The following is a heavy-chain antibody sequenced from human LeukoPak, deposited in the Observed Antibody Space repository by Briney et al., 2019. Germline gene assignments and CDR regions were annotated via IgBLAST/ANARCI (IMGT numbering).Heavy chain of an antibody. CDR3: AKVDRGDYSSSPVPYYNYYMNV. CDR1: RFTFSYYS. CDR2: LSCSSSLI. V-gene: IGHV3-21*01. D-gene: IGHD6-13*01. J-gene: IGHJ6*03. Sequence: PGGSLRLSCAASRFTFSYYSMNWVRPAPGRGLAWVSCLSCSSSLIFYSDLGRGGFTIARDNAKTLLYLDMTILSVDDPTVYSCAKVDRGDYSSSPVPYYNYYMNVWGKGTTVTV.